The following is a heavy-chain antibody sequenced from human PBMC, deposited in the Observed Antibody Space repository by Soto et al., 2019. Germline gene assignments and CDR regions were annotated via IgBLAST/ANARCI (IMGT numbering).Heavy chain of an antibody. CDR3: VKDRYVDY. CDR1: GFTFSNYA. V-gene: IGHV3-64D*06. J-gene: IGHJ4*02. CDR2: ISSEGATT. Sequence: GGSLRLSCSVSGFTFSNYAMHWVRQAPGKGLEYIASISSEGATTYYADSVKGRFIISRDNSKNTLYLQMSSLRVEDAAVYYCVKDRYVDYWGQGILVTVSS.